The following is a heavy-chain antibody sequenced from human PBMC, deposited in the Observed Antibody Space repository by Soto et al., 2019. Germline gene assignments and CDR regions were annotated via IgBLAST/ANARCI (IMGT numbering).Heavy chain of an antibody. CDR3: ARDLSSGSYQGVRPYYFDY. CDR2: TYYRSKWYN. D-gene: IGHD1-26*01. Sequence: QSPTLSLTCAISGDSVSSNSAAWNWIRQSPSRGLEWLGRTYYRSKWYNDYAVSVKSRITINPDTSKNQFSLQLNSVTPEDTAVYYCARDLSSGSYQGVRPYYFDYWGQGTLVTVSS. J-gene: IGHJ4*02. V-gene: IGHV6-1*01. CDR1: GDSVSSNSAA.